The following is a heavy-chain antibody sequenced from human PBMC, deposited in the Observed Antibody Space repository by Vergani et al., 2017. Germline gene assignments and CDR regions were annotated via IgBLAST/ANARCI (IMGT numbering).Heavy chain of an antibody. Sequence: QVQLVQSGAEVKKPGASVKVSCKASGYTFTSYGISWVRQAPGQGLEWMGWISAYNGNTNYAQKLQGRGTMTTDTSTSTAYMELRSLRSDDTAVYYCARGTSTQPKYGSGSSYYYYYGMDVWGQGTTVTVSS. CDR2: ISAYNGNT. CDR1: GYTFTSYG. CDR3: ARGTSTQPKYGSGSSYYYYYGMDV. D-gene: IGHD3-10*01. J-gene: IGHJ6*02. V-gene: IGHV1-18*01.